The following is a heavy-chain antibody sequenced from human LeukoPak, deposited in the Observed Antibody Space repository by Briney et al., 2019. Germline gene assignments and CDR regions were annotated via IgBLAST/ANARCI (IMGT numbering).Heavy chain of an antibody. CDR1: GFTFSSYA. CDR3: AKNPIGYSSREASNWFDP. Sequence: GGSLRLSCAASGFTFSSYAMSWVRQAPGKGLEWVSAISGSGGSTYYADSVKGRFTISRDNSKNTLYLQMNSLRAEDTAVYYCAKNPIGYSSREASNWFDPWGQGTLVTVSS. V-gene: IGHV3-23*01. CDR2: ISGSGGST. D-gene: IGHD6-13*01. J-gene: IGHJ5*02.